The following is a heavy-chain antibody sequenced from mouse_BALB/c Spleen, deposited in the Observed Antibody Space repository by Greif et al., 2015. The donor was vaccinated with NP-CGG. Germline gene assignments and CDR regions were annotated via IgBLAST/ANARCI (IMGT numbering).Heavy chain of an antibody. V-gene: IGHV1-82*01. CDR1: GYAFSSSW. D-gene: IGHD1-1*01. Sequence: VQLQQSGPELVKPGASVKISCKASGYAFSSSWMSWVKQRPGQGLEWIGRIYPGDGDTNYNGKFKGKATLTADKSSSTAYMQLSSLTSLDSAVYFCANDYYGSSYAFDDWGQGTTLTVSS. J-gene: IGHJ2*01. CDR2: IYPGDGDT. CDR3: ANDYYGSSYAFDD.